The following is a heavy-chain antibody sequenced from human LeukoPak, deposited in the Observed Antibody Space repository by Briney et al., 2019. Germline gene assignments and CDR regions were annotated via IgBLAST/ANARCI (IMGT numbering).Heavy chain of an antibody. CDR3: ARDSTSWFDP. CDR2: IIPIFGTA. CDR1: GGTFSSYA. J-gene: IGHJ5*02. Sequence: GASVKVSYKASGGTFSSYAISWVRQAPGQGLEWMGGIIPIFGTANYAQKFQGRVTITADESTSTAYMELSSLRSEDTAVYYCARDSTSWFDPWGQGTLVTVSS. D-gene: IGHD2-2*01. V-gene: IGHV1-69*13.